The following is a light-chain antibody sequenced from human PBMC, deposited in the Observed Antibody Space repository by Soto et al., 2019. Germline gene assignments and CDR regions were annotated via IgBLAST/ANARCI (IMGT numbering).Light chain of an antibody. CDR2: NNN. Sequence: QSVLTQPPSASGTPGQRVTISCSGSSSNIGRNTVIWFQQFPGTAPKLLIYNNNQRPSGVPDRFSGSKSGTSASLAITGLRSDDEADYYCATWDDDLYTPIIGGGTKLTVL. V-gene: IGLV1-44*01. CDR3: ATWDDDLYTPI. J-gene: IGLJ2*01. CDR1: SSNIGRNT.